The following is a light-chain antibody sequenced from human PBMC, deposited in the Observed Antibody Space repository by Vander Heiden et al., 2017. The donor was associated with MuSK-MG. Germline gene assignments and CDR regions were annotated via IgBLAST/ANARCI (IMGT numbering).Light chain of an antibody. CDR3: ATWDDSLNCRV. V-gene: IGLV1-44*01. Sequence: HSVLTQPPSESGPPGQRVTISCSGRSTDVGTNVMHCFQQFPATAPRLLIYSDNKRPSGVPDRFSGSRSGATAALVISGLQSEDEADYYCATWDDSLNCRVFGGGTRVTVL. CDR2: SDN. CDR1: STDVGTNV. J-gene: IGLJ2*01.